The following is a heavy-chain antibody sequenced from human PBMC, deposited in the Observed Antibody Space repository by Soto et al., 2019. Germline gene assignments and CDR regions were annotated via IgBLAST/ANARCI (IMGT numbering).Heavy chain of an antibody. CDR1: GGSISSGGYY. Sequence: QVQLQEAGPGLVKPSQTLSLTCTVSGGSISSGGYYWSWIRQHPGKGLEGIGYIYYSGSTYYNPSLKSRVTISVDTSKNQFSLKLSSVTAADTAVYYCARGGIAAAAPPAYWGQGTLVTVSS. J-gene: IGHJ4*02. D-gene: IGHD6-13*01. CDR2: IYYSGST. V-gene: IGHV4-31*03. CDR3: ARGGIAAAAPPAY.